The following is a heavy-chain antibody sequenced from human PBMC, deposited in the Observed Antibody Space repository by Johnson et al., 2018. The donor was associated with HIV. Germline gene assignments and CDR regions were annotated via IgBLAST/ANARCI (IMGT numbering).Heavy chain of an antibody. CDR3: ARAPYNWNAGLFGAFDI. D-gene: IGHD1-20*01. Sequence: VQLVESGGGLVQPGRSLRLSCAASGFTFDDYAMHWVRQAPGKGLEWVSGISWNSGSIGYADSVKGRFTLSRDNAKNSLYLQMNSLKAEDTAVYYCARAPYNWNAGLFGAFDIWGQGKMVTVSS. CDR2: ISWNSGSI. V-gene: IGHV3-9*01. CDR1: GFTFDDYA. J-gene: IGHJ3*02.